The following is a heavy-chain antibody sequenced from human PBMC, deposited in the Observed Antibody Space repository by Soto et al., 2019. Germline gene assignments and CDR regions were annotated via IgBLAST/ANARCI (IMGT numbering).Heavy chain of an antibody. D-gene: IGHD2-15*01. CDR1: GFTFSSYS. Sequence: PGGSLRLSCAASGFTFSSYSMNWARQAPGKGLEWVSSISSSSSYIYYADSVKGRFTISRDNAKNSLYLQMNSLRAEDTAVYYCARERYFICGSCWGPNWFDPWGQGTLVTVSS. CDR3: ARERYFICGSCWGPNWFDP. CDR2: ISSSSSYI. V-gene: IGHV3-21*01. J-gene: IGHJ5*02.